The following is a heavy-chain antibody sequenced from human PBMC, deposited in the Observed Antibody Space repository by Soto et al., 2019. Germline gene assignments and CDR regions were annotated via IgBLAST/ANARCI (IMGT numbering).Heavy chain of an antibody. CDR1: GFTFTTYA. CDR3: AEDKDTSVCPHDY. J-gene: IGHJ4*02. D-gene: IGHD2-15*01. V-gene: IGHV3-23*04. CDR2: ISDSGACT. Sequence: EVQLVESGGDLVQPGGSLRLSCAASGFTFTTYAMIWVRQAPGKGLEWVSAISDSGACTYYADSVKGRSTISRDNSKNTLYLQMHSLSAADTAVYYGAEDKDTSVCPHDYWGQGTLVTVSS.